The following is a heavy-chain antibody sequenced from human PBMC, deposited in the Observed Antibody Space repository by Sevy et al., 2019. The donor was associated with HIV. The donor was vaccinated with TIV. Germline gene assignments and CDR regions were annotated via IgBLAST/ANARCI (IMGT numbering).Heavy chain of an antibody. CDR2: IYYSGST. Sequence: SETLSLTCTVSGGSISSYYWSWIRQPPGKGLEWIGYIYYSGSTNYNPSLKSRVTISVDTSKNQFSLKLSSVTAADTAVYYCARGGDTYYDILTGYPLGAFDIWGQGTMVTVSS. CDR1: GGSISSYY. CDR3: ARGGDTYYDILTGYPLGAFDI. V-gene: IGHV4-59*01. J-gene: IGHJ3*02. D-gene: IGHD3-9*01.